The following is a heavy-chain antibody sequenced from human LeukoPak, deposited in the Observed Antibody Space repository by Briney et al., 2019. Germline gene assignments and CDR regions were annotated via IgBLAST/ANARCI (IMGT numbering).Heavy chain of an antibody. CDR2: IYYSGST. CDR1: GGSISSSSYY. V-gene: IGHV4-61*05. D-gene: IGHD3-10*01. CDR3: ARGSSRDDAFDI. Sequence: SETLSLTCTVSGGSISSSSYYWSWIRQPPGKGLEWIGYIYYSGSTNYNPSLKSRVTISVDTSKNQFSLKLSSVTAADTAVYYCARGSSRDDAFDIWGQGTMVTVSS. J-gene: IGHJ3*02.